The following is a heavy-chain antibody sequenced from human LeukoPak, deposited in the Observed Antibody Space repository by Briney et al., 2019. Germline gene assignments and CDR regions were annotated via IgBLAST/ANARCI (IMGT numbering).Heavy chain of an antibody. J-gene: IGHJ5*02. CDR1: GGSISSYY. CDR2: IYTSGST. V-gene: IGHV4-4*07. D-gene: IGHD5-12*01. CDR3: ARVGYSGYDSNWFDP. Sequence: PSETLSLTCTVSGGSISSYYWSWIRQPAGKGLEWIGRIYTSGSTNYNPSLKSRVTMSVDPSKNQFSLKLSSVTAADTAVYYCARVGYSGYDSNWFDPWGQGTLVTVSS.